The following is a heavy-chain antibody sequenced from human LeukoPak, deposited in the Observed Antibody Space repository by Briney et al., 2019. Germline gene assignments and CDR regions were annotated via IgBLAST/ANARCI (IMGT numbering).Heavy chain of an antibody. J-gene: IGHJ4*02. CDR3: ARTGSTVTMLYPFDH. CDR2: TYYSGST. CDR1: GGSIRSYY. V-gene: IGHV4-59*01. Sequence: SETLSLTCTVSGGSIRSYYWSWIRQPPGKGLEWIGYTYYSGSTNYNPSLKSRVSISVDTSKNQFSLKLSSVTAADTAVYYCARTGSTVTMLYPFDHWGQGTLVTVSS. D-gene: IGHD4-17*01.